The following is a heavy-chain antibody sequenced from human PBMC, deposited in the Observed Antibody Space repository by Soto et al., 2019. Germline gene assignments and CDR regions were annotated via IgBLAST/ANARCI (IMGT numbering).Heavy chain of an antibody. CDR2: IIPIFGTA. CDR1: GGTFSSYA. V-gene: IGHV1-69*06. CDR3: ARDPGGYSYGYDESKMENWFDP. J-gene: IGHJ5*02. Sequence: ASVKVSCKASGGTFSSYAISWVRQAPGQGLEWMGGIIPIFGTANYAQKFQGRVTITADKSTSTAYMELSSLRSEDTAVYYCARDPGGYSYGYDESKMENWFDPWGQGTLVTVSS. D-gene: IGHD5-18*01.